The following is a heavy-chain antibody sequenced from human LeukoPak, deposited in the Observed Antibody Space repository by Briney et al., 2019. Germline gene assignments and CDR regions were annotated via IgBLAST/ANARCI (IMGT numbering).Heavy chain of an antibody. V-gene: IGHV3-74*01. CDR1: GFTFSSYW. D-gene: IGHD3-10*01. J-gene: IGHJ4*02. Sequence: GGSLRLSCAASGFTFSSYWMSWVRQAPGKGRVWGSRINSDGFSTTYADSVKGRFTISRDNAKNTLYLQMNSLRAEDTALYYCARYRSGRYFDYWGQGTLVTVSS. CDR3: ARYRSGRYFDY. CDR2: INSDGFST.